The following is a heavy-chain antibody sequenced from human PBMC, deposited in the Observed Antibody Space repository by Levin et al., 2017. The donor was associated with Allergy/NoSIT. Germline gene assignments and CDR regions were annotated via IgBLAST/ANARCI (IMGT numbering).Heavy chain of an antibody. CDR1: GFTFSSSA. J-gene: IGHJ4*02. Sequence: LSLTCAASGFTFSSSAMDWVRLAPGEGLQWVSAIRPSGDTTYYAESVKGRFTISRDNSRNTVYLQMNHLRVEDTAKYYCAKETGGSGWYTVDYWGRGTLVTVS. CDR3: AKETGGSGWYTVDY. V-gene: IGHV3-23*01. CDR2: IRPSGDTT. D-gene: IGHD6-13*01.